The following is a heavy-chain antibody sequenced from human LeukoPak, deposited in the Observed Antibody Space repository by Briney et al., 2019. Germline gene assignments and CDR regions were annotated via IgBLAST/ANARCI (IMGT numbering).Heavy chain of an antibody. Sequence: GESLKISCKGSGYSFTSYWIGWVRQMPGKGLEWMGIIYPGDPDTRYSPSFQGQVTISADKSISTAYLQWSSLKASDTAMYYCARPYSSGWSPFDHWGQGTLVTVSS. CDR3: ARPYSSGWSPFDH. CDR2: IYPGDPDT. CDR1: GYSFTSYW. V-gene: IGHV5-51*01. D-gene: IGHD6-19*01. J-gene: IGHJ4*02.